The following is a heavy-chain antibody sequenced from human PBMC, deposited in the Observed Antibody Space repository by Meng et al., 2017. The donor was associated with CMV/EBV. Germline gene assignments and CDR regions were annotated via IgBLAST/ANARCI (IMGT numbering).Heavy chain of an antibody. CDR1: GSQFTFSSYA. Sequence: GGSLRLSCAASGSQFTFSSYAMHWVRQAPGKGLEWVALIRYDGSRRYYADSVKGRFIISRDNSEKTMYLQMNSLRAKDTAVYFCAIPPLYCGGDCFSYFEYWGQGTLVTVSS. J-gene: IGHJ4*02. CDR3: AIPPLYCGGDCFSYFEY. CDR2: IRYDGSRR. V-gene: IGHV3-30*02. D-gene: IGHD2-21*01.